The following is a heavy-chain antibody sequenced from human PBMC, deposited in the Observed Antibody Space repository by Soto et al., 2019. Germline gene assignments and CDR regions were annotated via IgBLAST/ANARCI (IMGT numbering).Heavy chain of an antibody. CDR2: IIPIFGTA. J-gene: IGHJ2*01. D-gene: IGHD4-17*01. CDR1: GGTFSSYA. CDR3: AREVSLTYGCNSPAHWYFDL. V-gene: IGHV1-69*12. Sequence: QVQLVQSGAEVKKPGSSVKVSCKASGGTFSSYAISWVRQAPGQGLEWMGGIIPIFGTANYAQKFQGRVTITADESPSTAYMELSSLRSEDTAVYYCAREVSLTYGCNSPAHWYFDLWGRGTLVTVSS.